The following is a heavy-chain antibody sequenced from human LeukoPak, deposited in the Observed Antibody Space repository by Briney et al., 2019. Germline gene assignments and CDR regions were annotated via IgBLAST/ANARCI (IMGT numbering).Heavy chain of an antibody. CDR3: ARHSVASPHYFDY. V-gene: IGHV4-59*08. Sequence: SETLSLTCTVSGGSISPYYWSLIRQPPGKEMEWIAFIYYSGSAHYHPTLTSRVTISVDTPKNQFSLKLTSVPAADTAVYYCARHSVASPHYFDYWGQGTPVTVSS. CDR2: IYYSGSA. J-gene: IGHJ4*02. CDR1: GGSISPYY. D-gene: IGHD5/OR15-5a*01.